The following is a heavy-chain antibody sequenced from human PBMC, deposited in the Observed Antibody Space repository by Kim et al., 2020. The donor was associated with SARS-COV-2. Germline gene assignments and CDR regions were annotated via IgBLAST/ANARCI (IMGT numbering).Heavy chain of an antibody. Sequence: SETLSLTCAVYGGSFSGYYWSWIRQPPGKGLEWIGEINHSGSTNYNPSLKSRVTISVDTSKNQFSLKLSSVTAADTAVYYCARGRGGYYSPPQLYFDYWGQGTLVTVSS. V-gene: IGHV4-34*01. J-gene: IGHJ4*02. CDR3: ARGRGGYYSPPQLYFDY. D-gene: IGHD3-3*01. CDR2: INHSGST. CDR1: GGSFSGYY.